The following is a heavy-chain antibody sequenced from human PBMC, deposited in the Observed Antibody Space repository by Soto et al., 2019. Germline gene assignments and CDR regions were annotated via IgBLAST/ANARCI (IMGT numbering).Heavy chain of an antibody. CDR1: GYSFTSYW. J-gene: IGHJ3*02. CDR2: IYPGDSDA. Sequence: PGESLKISCTGVGYSFTSYWIGWVRQMPGKGLEWMAIIYPGDSDARYSPSFQGQVTISADKSISTAYLQWSGLKASDTAMYYCARRGYCSGGSCFSAPFDIWGQGTMVTVSS. CDR3: ARRGYCSGGSCFSAPFDI. D-gene: IGHD2-15*01. V-gene: IGHV5-51*01.